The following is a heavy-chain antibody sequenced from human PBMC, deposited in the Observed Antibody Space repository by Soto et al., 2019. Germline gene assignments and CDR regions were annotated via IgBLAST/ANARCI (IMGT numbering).Heavy chain of an antibody. CDR2: IWYDGSNK. Sequence: HPGGSLRLSCAASGFTFSSYGMHWVRQAPGKGLEWVAVIWYDGSNKYYADSVKGRFTISRDNSKNTLYLQMNSLRAEDTAVYYCARGGSREDSSGYRDFLDVWGQGTTVTVSS. CDR3: ARGGSREDSSGYRDFLDV. J-gene: IGHJ6*02. D-gene: IGHD3-22*01. V-gene: IGHV3-33*01. CDR1: GFTFSSYG.